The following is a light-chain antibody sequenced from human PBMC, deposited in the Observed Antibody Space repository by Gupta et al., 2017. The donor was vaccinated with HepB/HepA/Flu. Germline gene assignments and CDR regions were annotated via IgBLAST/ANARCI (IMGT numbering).Light chain of an antibody. V-gene: IGKV3-15*01. CDR3: QQYDNWPPYT. CDR2: GAS. CDR1: QSVRSN. Sequence: IVMTQSPATLSVSPGERATLSCRASQSVRSNLAWYQQKPGQPPRLLIIGASTRATGIPARFSGSGSGTEFTLTISSLQSEDFAVYYCQQYDNWPPYTFGQGTKLEIK. J-gene: IGKJ2*01.